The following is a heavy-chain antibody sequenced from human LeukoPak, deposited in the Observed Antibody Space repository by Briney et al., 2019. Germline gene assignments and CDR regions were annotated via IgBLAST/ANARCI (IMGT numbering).Heavy chain of an antibody. D-gene: IGHD6-13*01. J-gene: IGHJ4*02. CDR1: GFTFSSYG. Sequence: PGGSLRLSCAASGFTFSSYGMHWVRQAPGKGLEWVAVIANDGRDKKYADSVRGRFTTSRDNSKNTVYLQMNSLRAEDTAVFYCVKDMKIKAAGYYFDYWGQGTLVTVSS. CDR2: IANDGRDK. CDR3: VKDMKIKAAGYYFDY. V-gene: IGHV3-30*18.